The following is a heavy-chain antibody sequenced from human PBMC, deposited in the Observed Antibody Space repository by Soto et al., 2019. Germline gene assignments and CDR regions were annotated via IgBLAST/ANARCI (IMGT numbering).Heavy chain of an antibody. J-gene: IGHJ4*02. V-gene: IGHV3-21*01. CDR2: ISSSASYM. D-gene: IGHD5-12*01. CDR3: ARECVDTVTSITIPFDY. CDR1: GFTFSRCD. Sequence: EVHLLQSGGGLVKPGGSLRLSCAPSGFTFSRCDMNWVRQAPGKGLEWVSFISSSASYMYYADSVKGRFTISRDNSKKSLYLQMNSLRADDTAVYYCARECVDTVTSITIPFDYWGQGALVTVSS.